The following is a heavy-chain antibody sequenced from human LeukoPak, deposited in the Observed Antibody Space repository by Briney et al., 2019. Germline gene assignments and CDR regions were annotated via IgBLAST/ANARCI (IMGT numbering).Heavy chain of an antibody. J-gene: IGHJ4*02. Sequence: RGSPLTLSCAASGFTFSNYGMHWVRHSPGKGLEWVAVIWYDGSNKYYADSVKGRFTIRRDNSKNTLYLQMDSLRAEDTAVYYCARDYDGSGWSFWGQGTLVTVSS. CDR1: GFTFSNYG. D-gene: IGHD6-19*01. V-gene: IGHV3-33*01. CDR2: IWYDGSNK. CDR3: ARDYDGSGWSF.